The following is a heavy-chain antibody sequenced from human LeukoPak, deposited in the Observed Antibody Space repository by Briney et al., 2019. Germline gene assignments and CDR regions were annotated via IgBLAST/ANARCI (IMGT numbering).Heavy chain of an antibody. J-gene: IGHJ4*02. CDR1: GYSFTSYW. CDR3: ARRAATTDSELDY. V-gene: IGHV5-10-1*01. D-gene: IGHD5-12*01. CDR2: IDPSDSYT. Sequence: GESLKISCKGSGYSFTSYWISWVRQMPGKGLEWMGRIDPSDSYTNYSPSFQGHVTISADKSISTAYLQWSSLKASDTAMYYCARRAATTDSELDYWGQGTLVTVSS.